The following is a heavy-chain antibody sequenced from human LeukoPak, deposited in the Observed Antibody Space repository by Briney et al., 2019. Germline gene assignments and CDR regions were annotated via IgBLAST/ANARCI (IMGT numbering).Heavy chain of an antibody. J-gene: IGHJ4*02. CDR1: GYTFTGCY. CDR3: ARAYNGDYLFDY. D-gene: IGHD4-17*01. V-gene: IGHV1-2*02. CDR2: INPNSGGT. Sequence: ASVKVSCKASGYTFTGCYMHWVRQAPGQGLEWMGWINPNSGGTNYAQKFQGRVTMTRDTSISTAYMELSRLRSDDTAVYYCARAYNGDYLFDYWGQGTLVTVSS.